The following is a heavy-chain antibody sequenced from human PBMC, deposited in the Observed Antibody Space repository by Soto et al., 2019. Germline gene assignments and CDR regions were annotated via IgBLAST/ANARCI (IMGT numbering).Heavy chain of an antibody. CDR2: ISERGITT. CDR3: ARGGVV. V-gene: IGHV3-48*03. Sequence: CGSLRLSCVASGFNFSNFDMNCVRQAPGKGLEWISLISERGITTTYADSVRSRFTVSRDNAQSSLYLQIDSLTVEDTGFSYCARGGVVWGRGVLVTVSS. D-gene: IGHD2-8*01. J-gene: IGHJ4*02. CDR1: GFNFSNFD.